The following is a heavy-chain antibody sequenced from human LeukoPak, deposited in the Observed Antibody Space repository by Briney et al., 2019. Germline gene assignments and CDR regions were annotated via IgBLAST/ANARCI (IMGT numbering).Heavy chain of an antibody. CDR2: IYYGGST. V-gene: IGHV4-59*01. J-gene: IGHJ4*02. CDR1: GGSISSYY. D-gene: IGHD2-2*01. CDR3: ARGRDQYDY. Sequence: SETLSLTCTVSGGSISSYYWSWIRQPPGKGLEWIGYIYYGGSTNYNPSLKSRVTISVDTSKNQFSLKLSSVTAADTAVYYCARGRDQYDYWGQGTLVTVSS.